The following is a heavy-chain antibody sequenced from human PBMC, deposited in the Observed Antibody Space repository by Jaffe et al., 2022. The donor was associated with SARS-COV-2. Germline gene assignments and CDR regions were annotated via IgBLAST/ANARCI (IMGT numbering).Heavy chain of an antibody. Sequence: QVQLVQSGAEVRRPGASVKVSCQASGYTFTNFDVNWVRQASGQGLEWMGWLNPNSGNTAYAQRFQGRVTMTRNTSINTAYMEMTSLRSDDSAVYYCVRGFGWTSGWYQHWGQGTRVTVSS. CDR1: GYTFTNFD. CDR3: VRGFGWTSGWYQH. V-gene: IGHV1-8*02. J-gene: IGHJ4*02. D-gene: IGHD6-13*01. CDR2: LNPNSGNT.